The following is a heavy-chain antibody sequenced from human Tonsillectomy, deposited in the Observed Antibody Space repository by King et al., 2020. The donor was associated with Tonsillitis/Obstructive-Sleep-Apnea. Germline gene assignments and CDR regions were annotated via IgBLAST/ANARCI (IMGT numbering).Heavy chain of an antibody. CDR2: ISGGSSSM. Sequence: VQLVESGGGLVQPGGSLRLSCAASGFTFSTYYMNWVRQAPGKGLEWVSYISGGSSSMYYADSVKGRFTISRENAKNSLYLQMNRLRDEDTAVYYCASCPGRRGYSYMDVWGKGTTVTVSS. CDR3: ASCPGRRGYSYMDV. J-gene: IGHJ6*03. D-gene: IGHD2-15*01. CDR1: GFTFSTYY. V-gene: IGHV3-48*02.